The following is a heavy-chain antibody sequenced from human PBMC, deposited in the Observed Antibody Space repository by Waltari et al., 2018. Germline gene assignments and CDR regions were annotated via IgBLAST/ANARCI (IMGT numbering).Heavy chain of an antibody. J-gene: IGHJ4*02. CDR3: ARGGGGYDKYYFDL. D-gene: IGHD5-12*01. CDR1: GGSTSRPLY. CDR2: VYQSGST. V-gene: IGHV4-4*01. Sequence: QVPLQESGPGPVKPPPPLTLPCHLSGGSTSRPLYWSWIRQSPGKGLEWIGYVYQSGSTLYNPTLNNRVTMSVDRSKNQFSLRLTSLTAADTAVYFCARGGGGYDKYYFDLWGQGTLVTVSS.